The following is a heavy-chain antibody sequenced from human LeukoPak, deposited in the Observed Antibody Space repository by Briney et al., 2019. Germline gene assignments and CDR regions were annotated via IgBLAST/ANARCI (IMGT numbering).Heavy chain of an antibody. V-gene: IGHV2-5*02. CDR1: GFSLSTRGVG. D-gene: IGHD5-12*01. CDR2: IYWDDDK. J-gene: IGHJ4*02. CDR3: AHTGGGYGIFDY. Sequence: ESGPTLVNPTQTLTLTCTFSGFSLSTRGVGVGWVRQPPGKALEWLALIYWDDDKPYSPSLKSRLTITEDTSINQVVLTMTNMDPVDTATYYCAHTGGGYGIFDYWGQGILVTVSS.